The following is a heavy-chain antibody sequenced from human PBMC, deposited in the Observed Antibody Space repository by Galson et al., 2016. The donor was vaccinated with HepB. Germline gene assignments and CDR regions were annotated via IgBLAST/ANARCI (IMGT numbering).Heavy chain of an antibody. CDR3: ARNGAGLYSAYDSPGRPPTYYYYYYMDV. CDR2: ISSDGTNK. D-gene: IGHD5-12*01. CDR1: GFNFSSYP. J-gene: IGHJ6*03. V-gene: IGHV3-30*09. Sequence: SLRLSCAAPGFNFSSYPMHWVRQAPGKGLEWVAVISSDGTNKYYADSVKGRFAISRDNFKNTLYLQMNSLRPEDTAVYYCARNGAGLYSAYDSPGRPPTYYYYYYMDVWGKGTTVTVSS.